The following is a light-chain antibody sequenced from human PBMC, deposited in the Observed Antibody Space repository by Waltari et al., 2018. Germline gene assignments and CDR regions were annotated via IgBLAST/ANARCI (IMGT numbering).Light chain of an antibody. V-gene: IGKV3-11*01. CDR1: QSISTY. CDR3: HQRGSWPIT. CDR2: DAS. Sequence: ATLSLSPGAGATLSCRASQSISTYLAWFQQRPGQAPRLLIYDASNRAAGVPARFSGSGSGTDFTLSISSLEPEDFAVYYCHQRGSWPITFGQGTRLEIK. J-gene: IGKJ5*01.